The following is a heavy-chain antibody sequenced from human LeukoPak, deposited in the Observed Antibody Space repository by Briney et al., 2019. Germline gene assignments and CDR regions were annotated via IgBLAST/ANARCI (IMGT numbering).Heavy chain of an antibody. CDR2: ISYDGNNK. J-gene: IGHJ4*02. D-gene: IGHD1-26*01. CDR1: GFTFSNYV. V-gene: IGHV3-30*04. CDR3: AKAMAGGGTYSVFDY. Sequence: PGGSLRLSCAASGFTFSNYVIHWVRQAPGKGLEWVTVISYDGNNKYYADSVKGLFTISRDNSRNTLYLQMNTLRAEDTAVYYCAKAMAGGGTYSVFDYWGQGTLVTVSS.